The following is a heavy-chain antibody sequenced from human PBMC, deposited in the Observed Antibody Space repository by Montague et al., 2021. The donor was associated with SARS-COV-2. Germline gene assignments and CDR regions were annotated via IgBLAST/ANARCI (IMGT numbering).Heavy chain of an antibody. V-gene: IGHV3-23*03. J-gene: IGHJ5*02. CDR3: AKVGVILTGYSLINLDA. CDR2: IHSAGRGT. CDR1: GITFTNSP. Sequence: SLRLSCAASGITFTNSPMSWVRQAPGKGLEWVSDIHSAGRGTYYADSVQGRFTISRDNLKNTVYLQMNNLRDVDTAVYYCAKVGVILTGYSLINLDAWGQGTLVVVSS. D-gene: IGHD3-9*01.